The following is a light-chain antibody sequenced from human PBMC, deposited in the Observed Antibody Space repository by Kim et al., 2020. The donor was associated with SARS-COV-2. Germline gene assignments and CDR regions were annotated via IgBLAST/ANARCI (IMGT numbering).Light chain of an antibody. CDR1: QSVSSSY. CDR2: GAS. V-gene: IGKV3-20*01. J-gene: IGKJ1*01. Sequence: EIVLTQSPGTLSLSPGERATLSCRASQSVSSSYLAWYQQKPGQAPRLLIYGASSRATGIPDRFSGSGSGTDFTLTISRLESEDFALYYCQQYASSPRTFGQGTKVDIK. CDR3: QQYASSPRT.